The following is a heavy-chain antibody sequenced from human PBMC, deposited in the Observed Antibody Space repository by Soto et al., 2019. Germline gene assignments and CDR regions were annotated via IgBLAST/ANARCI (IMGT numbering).Heavy chain of an antibody. CDR1: GGSVSSGSYY. Sequence: SETLSLTCTVSGGSVSSGSYYWSWIRQPPGKGLEWIGYIYYSGSTNYNPSLKSRVTISVDTSKNQFSLKLSSVTAADTAVYYCARWGATTLTYYYYGMDVWGQGTTVTVSS. D-gene: IGHD1-26*01. V-gene: IGHV4-61*01. J-gene: IGHJ6*02. CDR2: IYYSGST. CDR3: ARWGATTLTYYYYGMDV.